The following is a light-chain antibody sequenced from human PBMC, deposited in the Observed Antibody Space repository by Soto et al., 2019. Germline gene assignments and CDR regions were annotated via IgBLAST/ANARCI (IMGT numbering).Light chain of an antibody. CDR1: SIDFVSYNR. V-gene: IGLV2-18*01. J-gene: IGLJ1*01. CDR2: EVS. CDR3: SLYTSENTYV. Sequence: QSARPPPPSVSGSAGQSVTISCTRTSIDFVSYNRVSWYQQPPGTAPKLMIYEVSNRPSGVPDRFSGSKSGNTASLTISGLQTADEADYYCSLYTSENTYVFGTGTKVTVL.